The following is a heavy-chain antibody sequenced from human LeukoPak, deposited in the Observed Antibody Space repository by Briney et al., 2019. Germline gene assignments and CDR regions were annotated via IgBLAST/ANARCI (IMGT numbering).Heavy chain of an antibody. CDR2: INPDGSET. CDR3: AGSRVAVTDTLDP. V-gene: IGHV3-7*01. CDR1: GFTFGDYA. J-gene: IGHJ5*02. D-gene: IGHD6-19*01. Sequence: GGSLRLSCTASGFTFGDYAMSWVRQAPGKGLEWVANINPDGSETRCVDSVKDRFTVSRDNAGNSLFLQVNSLRVEDTAVYYCAGSRVAVTDTLDPWGQGTLVTVSP.